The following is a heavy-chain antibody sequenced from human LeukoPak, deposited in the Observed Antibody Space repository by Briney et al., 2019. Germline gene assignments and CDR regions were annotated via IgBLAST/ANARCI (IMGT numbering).Heavy chain of an antibody. CDR1: GFTFSSYA. V-gene: IGHV3-23*01. Sequence: QPGGSLRLSCAASGFTFSSYAMSWVRQAPGKGLEWVSSIIGDGGSTSYADSVKGRFTISRDNSKNTLYLQMNSLRAEDTAVYYCAKSQHSSGWNGGDFWGQGTLVTVSS. CDR3: AKSQHSSGWNGGDF. D-gene: IGHD6-19*01. CDR2: IIGDGGST. J-gene: IGHJ4*02.